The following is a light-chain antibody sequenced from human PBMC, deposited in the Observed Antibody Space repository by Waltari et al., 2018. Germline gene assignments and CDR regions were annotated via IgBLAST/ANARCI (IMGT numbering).Light chain of an antibody. CDR1: QSISTY. CDR3: HQTYRAPFT. J-gene: IGKJ3*01. CDR2: AAS. Sequence: DIQITHSPSSLSTSIGGRFTITCRESQSISTYLNWYQQKPGGAPKVLIYAASSLQIGVPSRFSGSGSGTDFTLTISSLQPEDFATYYCHQTYRAPFTFGHGTKVDI. V-gene: IGKV1-39*01.